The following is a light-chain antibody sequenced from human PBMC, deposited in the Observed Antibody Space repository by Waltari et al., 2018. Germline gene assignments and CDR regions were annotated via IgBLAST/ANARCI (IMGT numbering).Light chain of an antibody. Sequence: DIGMTQSPDSLVISLGERATINCKSSRSVFYSPNNKNYLAWYQHKVGQPPKLLISWAAIREAGVPDRFSGSGSGTDFTLPISNLQPEDVAVYYCQQYYSTPPYTFGQGTKLEIK. CDR3: QQYYSTPPYT. CDR1: RSVFYSPNNKNY. J-gene: IGKJ2*01. V-gene: IGKV4-1*01. CDR2: WAA.